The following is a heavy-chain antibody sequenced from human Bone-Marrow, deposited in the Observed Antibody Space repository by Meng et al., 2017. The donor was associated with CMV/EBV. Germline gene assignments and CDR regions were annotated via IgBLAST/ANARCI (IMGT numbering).Heavy chain of an antibody. D-gene: IGHD1-26*01. Sequence: CGFTLSSYSRTWACQAPGKGLEWVSSISSSSSYIYYADSVKGRFPISRDNAKNSLYLKMNSLRAEDTAVYYCARDRLRYSELPGVDWGQGTLVTVSS. J-gene: IGHJ4*02. CDR1: GFTLSSYS. CDR2: ISSSSSYI. CDR3: ARDRLRYSELPGVD. V-gene: IGHV3-21*01.